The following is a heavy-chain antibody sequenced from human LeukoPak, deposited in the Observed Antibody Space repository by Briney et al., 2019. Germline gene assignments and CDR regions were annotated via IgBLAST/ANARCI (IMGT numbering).Heavy chain of an antibody. CDR2: IKQDGSEK. Sequence: GGSLRLSCAASRFTFSTYWMSWVRQAPGKGLEWVANIKQDGSEKYYVDSVKGRFTISRDNAKNSLYLQMNSLRAEDTAVYYCARAWIQLWFDASDIWGQGTMVTVSS. V-gene: IGHV3-7*01. CDR1: RFTFSTYW. J-gene: IGHJ3*02. CDR3: ARAWIQLWFDASDI. D-gene: IGHD5-18*01.